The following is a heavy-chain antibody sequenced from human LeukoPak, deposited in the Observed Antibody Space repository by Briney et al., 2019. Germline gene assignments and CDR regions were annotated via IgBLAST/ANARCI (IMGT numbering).Heavy chain of an antibody. CDR3: ARHASTAPGPVDY. Sequence: KPSETLSLTCTVSGGSISSGGYYWSWIRQHPGKGLEWIGYIYYSGSTYYNPSLKSRVTISIDTSKNQFSLKLSSVTAADTAVYYCARHASTAPGPVDYWGQGTLVTVSS. J-gene: IGHJ4*02. CDR1: GGSISSGGYY. V-gene: IGHV4-39*01. CDR2: IYYSGST. D-gene: IGHD2-15*01.